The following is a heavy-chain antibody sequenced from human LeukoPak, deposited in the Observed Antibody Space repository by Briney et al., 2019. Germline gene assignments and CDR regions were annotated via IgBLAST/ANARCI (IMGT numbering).Heavy chain of an antibody. CDR3: ARWPTGSRSSYFDY. J-gene: IGHJ4*02. Sequence: GESLKISCKASGYSFTNSWIGWVRQMPGKGLEWVAIIYPGGSDTRYSPTFQGQVAISADKSISTAYLQWSSLKASDTAIYYCARWPTGSRSSYFDYWGQGTLVTVSP. D-gene: IGHD6-6*01. V-gene: IGHV5-51*01. CDR1: GYSFTNSW. CDR2: IYPGGSDT.